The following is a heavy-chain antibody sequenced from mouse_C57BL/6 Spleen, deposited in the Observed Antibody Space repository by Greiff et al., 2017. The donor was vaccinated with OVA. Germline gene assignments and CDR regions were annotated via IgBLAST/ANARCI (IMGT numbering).Heavy chain of an antibody. D-gene: IGHD1-1*01. V-gene: IGHV1-82*01. CDR1: GYAFSSSW. CDR3: ARDTTVVGTGFAY. Sequence: VQLQQSGPELVKPGASVKISCKASGYAFSSSWMNWVKQRPGKGLEWIGRIYPGDGDTNYNGKFKGKATLTADKSSSTAYMQLSSLTSEDSAVYFCARDTTVVGTGFAYWGQGTLVTVSA. J-gene: IGHJ3*01. CDR2: IYPGDGDT.